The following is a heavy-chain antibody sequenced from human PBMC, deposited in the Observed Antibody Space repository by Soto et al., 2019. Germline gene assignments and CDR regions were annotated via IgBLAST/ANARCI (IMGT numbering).Heavy chain of an antibody. J-gene: IGHJ4*02. D-gene: IGHD2-15*01. CDR3: TTGDCSGGSCYSAFDY. V-gene: IGHV3-15*07. CDR1: GFTFSSAW. Sequence: GGSLRLSCAASGFTFSSAWMNWVRLAPGKGLEWVGRIKSKTDGGTTDYAAPVKGRVTISRVDSKNTLYLQMNSLKTEDTAVYYCTTGDCSGGSCYSAFDYWGQGTLVTVSS. CDR2: IKSKTDGGTT.